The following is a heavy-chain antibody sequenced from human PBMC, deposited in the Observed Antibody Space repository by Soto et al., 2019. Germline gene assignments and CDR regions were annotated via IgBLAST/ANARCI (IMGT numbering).Heavy chain of an antibody. CDR3: ATLWFGESPY. V-gene: IGHV4-39*01. CDR1: GGSISSSSYY. CDR2: IYYSGST. Sequence: QLQLQESGPGLVKPSETLSLTCTVSGGSISSSSYYCGWIRQPPGKGLEWIGSIYYSGSTYYNPSLKSRVTISVDTSKNQFSLKLSSVTAADTAVYYCATLWFGESPYWGQGTLVTVSS. D-gene: IGHD3-10*01. J-gene: IGHJ1*01.